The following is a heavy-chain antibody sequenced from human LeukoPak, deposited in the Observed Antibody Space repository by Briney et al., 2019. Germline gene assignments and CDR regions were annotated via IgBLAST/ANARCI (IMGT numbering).Heavy chain of an antibody. CDR3: ARGEQWLSDFDY. Sequence: PGGSLRLSCAASGFPFSSYAMSWVRQAPGKGLEWVSAISGSGGSTYYADSVKGRFTISRDNSKNTLYLQMNSLRAEDTAVYYCARGEQWLSDFDYWGQGTLVTVSS. CDR2: ISGSGGST. D-gene: IGHD6-19*01. J-gene: IGHJ4*02. V-gene: IGHV3-23*01. CDR1: GFPFSSYA.